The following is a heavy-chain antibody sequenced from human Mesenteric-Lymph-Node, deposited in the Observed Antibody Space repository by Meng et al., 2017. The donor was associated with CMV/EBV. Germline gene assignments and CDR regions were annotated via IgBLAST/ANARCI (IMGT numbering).Heavy chain of an antibody. Sequence: SCKASGGTFSSYAISWVRQAPGQGLEWMGVINPAGGGARSAQKFQDRVTMTRDTSTSTVHVDLSSLRSEDTAVYYCARASVVTRYFDFWGHGTLVTVSS. J-gene: IGHJ4*01. CDR2: INPAGGGA. V-gene: IGHV1-46*01. CDR3: ARASVVTRYFDF. CDR1: GGTFSSYA. D-gene: IGHD4-23*01.